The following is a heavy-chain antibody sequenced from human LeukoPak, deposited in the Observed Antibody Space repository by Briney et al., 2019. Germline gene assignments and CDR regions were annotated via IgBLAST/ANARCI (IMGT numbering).Heavy chain of an antibody. Sequence: SEALSLTCSVSGGSIRSYYWSWIRQSAGKGLEWIGRISSSGRNNYNPSLNSRVTMSVDTSKNQFSLKLSSVTAADTAVYYCARGRGYCSSTSCYAYYYYYYMDVWGKGTTVTVSS. CDR1: GGSIRSYY. V-gene: IGHV4-4*07. J-gene: IGHJ6*03. D-gene: IGHD2-2*01. CDR3: ARGRGYCSSTSCYAYYYYYYMDV. CDR2: ISSSGRN.